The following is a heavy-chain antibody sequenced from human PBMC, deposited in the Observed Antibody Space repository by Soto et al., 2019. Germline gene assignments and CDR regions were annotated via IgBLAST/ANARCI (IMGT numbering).Heavy chain of an antibody. J-gene: IGHJ5*02. CDR3: ARVRPVVPAAISWFDP. CDR1: GGSISSGDYY. CDR2: IYYSGST. D-gene: IGHD2-2*02. V-gene: IGHV4-30-4*01. Sequence: SETLSLTCTASGGSISSGDYYWSWIRQPPGKGLEWIGYIYYSGSTYYNPSLKSRVTISVDTSKNQFSLKLSSVTAADTAVYYCARVRPVVPAAISWFDPWGQGTMVTVYS.